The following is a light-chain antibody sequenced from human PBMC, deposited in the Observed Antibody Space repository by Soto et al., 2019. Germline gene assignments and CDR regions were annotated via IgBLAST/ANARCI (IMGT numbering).Light chain of an antibody. V-gene: IGLV2-14*01. J-gene: IGLJ3*02. CDR3: GSYTNTTSRV. CDR1: SSDVGGYDY. CDR2: EVN. Sequence: QSVLTQPASVSGSPGQSITISCTGTSSDVGGYDYVSWYQQYPGKGPRLIIYEVNHRPLGVSDRFSGSKSGNTASLTISGLQAEDEADYYCGSYTNTTSRVFGGGTKLTVL.